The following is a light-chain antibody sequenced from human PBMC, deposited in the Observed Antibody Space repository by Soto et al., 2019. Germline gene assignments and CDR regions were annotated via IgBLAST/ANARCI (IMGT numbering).Light chain of an antibody. V-gene: IGLV2-14*01. Sequence: QSALTQPASVSGSPGQSITISCTGTSSDVGGYNYVSWYQQHPGKAPKLMIYEVSNRPSGVSNRFSGYKSGNTASLTISGLQAEDESDYYGSSYSSSSTPSYVFGTGTKLTVL. J-gene: IGLJ1*01. CDR2: EVS. CDR3: SSYSSSSTPSYV. CDR1: SSDVGGYNY.